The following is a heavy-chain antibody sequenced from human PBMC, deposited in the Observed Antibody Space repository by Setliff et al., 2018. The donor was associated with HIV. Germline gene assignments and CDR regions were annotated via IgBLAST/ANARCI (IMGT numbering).Heavy chain of an antibody. CDR3: ARGHCSGANCYGVDYYGMDV. CDR2: INHSGST. D-gene: IGHD2-2*01. J-gene: IGHJ6*02. V-gene: IGHV4-34*01. Sequence: SETLSLTCAVYGGSFSGYYSWIRQAPGKGLEWIGEINHSGSTNYNPSLKSRVTMSLDKSKNQFSVKLTSVTAADTAVYYCARGHCSGANCYGVDYYGMDVWGQGTTVTVSS. CDR1: GGSFSGYY.